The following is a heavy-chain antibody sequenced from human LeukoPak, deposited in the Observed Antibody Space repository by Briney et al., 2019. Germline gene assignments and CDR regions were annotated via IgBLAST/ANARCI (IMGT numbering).Heavy chain of an antibody. J-gene: IGHJ6*02. CDR3: ARAFDSSGYYQLLNYYYGMDV. V-gene: IGHV3-30-3*01. CDR2: ISYDGSNK. D-gene: IGHD3-22*01. Sequence: PGGSLRLSCAASGFTFSSYAMHWVRQAPGKGLEWVAVISYDGSNKYYADSVKGRFTISRDNSKNTLYLQMNSLRAEDTAVYYCARAFDSSGYYQLLNYYYGMDVWGQGTTVTVSS. CDR1: GFTFSSYA.